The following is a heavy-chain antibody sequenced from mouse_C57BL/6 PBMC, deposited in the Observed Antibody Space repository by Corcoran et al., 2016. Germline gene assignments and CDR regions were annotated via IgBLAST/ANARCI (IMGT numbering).Heavy chain of an antibody. CDR2: IDPEDGET. CDR1: GYAFSSYW. J-gene: IGHJ3*01. CDR3: ARGLGKVFAY. Sequence: QVQLQQSGAELVKPGASLKISCKASGYAFSSYWMNWVKQRPGKGLEWIGRIDPEDGETKYAPKFQGKATITADKSSNTAYLQLSSLTSEDTAVYYCARGLGKVFAYWGQGTLVTVSA. V-gene: IGHV1-80*01. D-gene: IGHD4-1*01.